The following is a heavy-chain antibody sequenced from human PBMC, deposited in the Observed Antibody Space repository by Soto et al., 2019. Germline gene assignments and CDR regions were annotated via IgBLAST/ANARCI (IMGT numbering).Heavy chain of an antibody. CDR1: GGSISSSNW. V-gene: IGHV4-4*02. CDR3: ARDGYCSSKRCYQIYYYYGMDV. J-gene: IGHJ6*02. Sequence: LSLTCAVSGGSISSSNWWSWVRQPPGKGLEWIGEIYHSGSTNYNPSLKSRVTISVDKSKNQFSLKLSSVTAADTAVYYCARDGYCSSKRCYQIYYYYGMDVWGQGTTVTVSS. CDR2: IYHSGST. D-gene: IGHD2-2*03.